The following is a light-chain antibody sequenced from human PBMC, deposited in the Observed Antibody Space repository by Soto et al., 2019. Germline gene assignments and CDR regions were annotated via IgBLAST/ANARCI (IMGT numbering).Light chain of an antibody. CDR1: SSNIGAGYD. J-gene: IGLJ1*01. V-gene: IGLV1-40*01. CDR3: QSYDNNLSGYDV. Sequence: QSVLTQPPSVSGAPGQRVTISCTGSSSNIGAGYDVHWYQQLPGTAPKLLIYGNSNRPSGVPDRFSGSKSGTSASLAITGLQAEDEADYYCQSYDNNLSGYDVFGTGTKLTVL. CDR2: GNS.